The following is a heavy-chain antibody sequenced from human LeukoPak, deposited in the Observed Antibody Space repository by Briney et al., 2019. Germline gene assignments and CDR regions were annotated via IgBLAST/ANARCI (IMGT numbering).Heavy chain of an antibody. CDR1: GFTFINYY. CDR3: VRDCRGVVSEFNCFEP. CDR2: IKQDGRDK. J-gene: IGHJ5*02. D-gene: IGHD2-15*01. Sequence: PGGSLRLSCTASGFTFINYYMNWVRQAPGKGLEWVANIKQDGRDKFYVDSVKGRFTISRDNAKNSLYLQMNSLRVEDTAVYYCVRDCRGVVSEFNCFEPWGQGTLVTVSS. V-gene: IGHV3-7*01.